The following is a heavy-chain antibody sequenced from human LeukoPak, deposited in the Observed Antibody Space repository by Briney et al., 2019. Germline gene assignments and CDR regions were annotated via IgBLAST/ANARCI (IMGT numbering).Heavy chain of an antibody. Sequence: GRSLRLSCAVSEFTFSHFAMHWVRQAPGKGLEWVAVVSSHGNDGYYADSVKGRFTISRDNSKNTLYLQIDSLRAEDTAIYYYTRDAYNFNDFDYWGQGTLVTVSS. J-gene: IGHJ4*02. CDR1: EFTFSHFA. CDR2: VSSHGNDG. D-gene: IGHD5-24*01. V-gene: IGHV3-30*01. CDR3: TRDAYNFNDFDY.